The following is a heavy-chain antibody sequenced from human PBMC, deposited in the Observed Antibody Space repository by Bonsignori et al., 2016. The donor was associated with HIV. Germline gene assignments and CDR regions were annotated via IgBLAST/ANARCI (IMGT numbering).Heavy chain of an antibody. CDR1: GFTFSNYA. Sequence: GGSLRLSCAASGFTFSNYAMSWVRQAPGKGLEWVSGISDSGRSTFYADSVKGRFTISRDNLRNTLFLQMNSLRDEDTALYYCAKELWHLHAFDVWGLGTMVTVSS. CDR2: ISDSGRST. V-gene: IGHV3-23*01. CDR3: AKELWHLHAFDV. D-gene: IGHD4-11*01. J-gene: IGHJ3*01.